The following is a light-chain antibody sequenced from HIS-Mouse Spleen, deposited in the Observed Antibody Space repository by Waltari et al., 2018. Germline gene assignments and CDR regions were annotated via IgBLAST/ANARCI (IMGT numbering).Light chain of an antibody. CDR2: DCS. J-gene: IGLJ1*01. CDR3: CSYAGSYTGV. V-gene: IGLV2-11*01. Sequence: QSALTQPRSVSGSPGQSVTISCTGTSSDVGGYNYVSWYQQHPGKAPKLMIYDCSKRPSGVPDRVSGSRSGNTASLTISGLQAEDEADYYCCSYAGSYTGVFGTGTKVTVL. CDR1: SSDVGGYNY.